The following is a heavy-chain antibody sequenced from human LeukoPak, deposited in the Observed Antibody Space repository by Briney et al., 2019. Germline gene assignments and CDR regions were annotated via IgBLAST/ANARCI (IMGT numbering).Heavy chain of an antibody. CDR2: INPNSGGT. J-gene: IGHJ4*02. D-gene: IGHD1-1*01. CDR1: GYTFTGYY. Sequence: ASVKVSCKASGYTFTGYYIHWVRQAPGQGLEWMGWINPNSGGTNYAQKFQGRVTMTRDTSMSTAYMELSRLTSDDTAVYYCARDPNWNDLLGNYFDYWGQGTLVTVSS. CDR3: ARDPNWNDLLGNYFDY. V-gene: IGHV1-2*02.